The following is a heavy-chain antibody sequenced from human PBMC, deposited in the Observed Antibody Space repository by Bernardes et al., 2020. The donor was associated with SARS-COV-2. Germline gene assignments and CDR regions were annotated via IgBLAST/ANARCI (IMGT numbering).Heavy chain of an antibody. D-gene: IGHD2-15*01. V-gene: IGHV4-39*01. CDR1: GASISGSSYN. Sequence: SETLSLTCSVFGASISGSSYNWGWIRQPPGKGLEWISTIYYNGPTYYNPSLQSRATAFVDKSKNQVSLKLTSVTAADSAVYFCARHYGGTSSPFDYWGQGTLVTVSS. CDR2: IYYNGPT. J-gene: IGHJ4*02. CDR3: ARHYGGTSSPFDY.